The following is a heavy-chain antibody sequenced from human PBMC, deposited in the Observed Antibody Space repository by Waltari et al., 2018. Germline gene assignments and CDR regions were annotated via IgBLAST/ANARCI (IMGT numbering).Heavy chain of an antibody. V-gene: IGHV1-18*01. J-gene: IGHJ5*02. CDR3: ARERHRLMEEGYLMALDP. CDR2: IRGNNGQQ. D-gene: IGHD2-21*01. Sequence: QVQLVQSGAEVKKPGASVKVSCKASGYTLSDYGISCVRQSPGQGLEWMGWIRGNNGQQNHPQKFQGRLIMTEDTSATTVYMELTYLTSDDTAVYYCARERHRLMEEGYLMALDPWGQGTLVTVSS. CDR1: GYTLSDYG.